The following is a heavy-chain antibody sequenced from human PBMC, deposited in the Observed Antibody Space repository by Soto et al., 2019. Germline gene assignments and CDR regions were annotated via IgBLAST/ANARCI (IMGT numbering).Heavy chain of an antibody. CDR2: IYYSGST. V-gene: IGHV4-31*03. CDR1: GGSISSGGYY. J-gene: IGHJ5*02. Sequence: PSETLSLTCTVSGGSISSGGYYWSWIRQHTGKGLEWIGYIYYSGSTYYNPSLKSRVTISVDTSKKQFSLKLSSVTAADTAGYYCASVRPRASWFDPWGQGTLVTVSS. CDR3: ASVRPRASWFDP.